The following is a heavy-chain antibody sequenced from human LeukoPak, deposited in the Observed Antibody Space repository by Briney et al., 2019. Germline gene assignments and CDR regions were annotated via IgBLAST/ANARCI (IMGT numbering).Heavy chain of an antibody. CDR1: GGSFSGYY. CDR3: GRGSYHSSNYYGSGSYYNGSFEFVFDY. D-gene: IGHD3-10*01. CDR2: INHIGRT. J-gene: IGHJ4*02. V-gene: IGHV4-34*01. Sequence: SETLSLTCAVYGGSFSGYYWSWIRQPPGKGLEWIGEINHIGRTNYNPSLKSRVTISVDTSKNQFSLKLSSVTAADTAVYYCGRGSYHSSNYYGSGSYYNGSFEFVFDYWGEGTLVTVSS.